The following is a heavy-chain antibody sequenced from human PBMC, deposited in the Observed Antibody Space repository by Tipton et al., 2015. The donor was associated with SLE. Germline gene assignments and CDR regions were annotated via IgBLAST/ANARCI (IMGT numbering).Heavy chain of an antibody. CDR3: ARLVPYYGDSGWYFDL. Sequence: TLSLTCTVSGDSMSSYYWTWIRQPPGKGLEWIAYIFYSGHTDSYNPSLKSRVSVSVDTSKNQFSLNLTSVTAADTAVYFCARLVPYYGDSGWYFDLWGRGTLVTVSA. D-gene: IGHD4-17*01. CDR2: IFYSGHTD. CDR1: GDSMSSYY. V-gene: IGHV4-59*08. J-gene: IGHJ2*01.